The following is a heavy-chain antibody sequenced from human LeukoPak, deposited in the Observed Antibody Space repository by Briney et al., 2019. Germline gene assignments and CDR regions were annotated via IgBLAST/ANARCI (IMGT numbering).Heavy chain of an antibody. Sequence: PGGSLRLSCAASGFTFSSYGMHWVRQAPGKGLEWVSGISWNSGSKGYADSVKGRFTISRDNAKNSLHLQMNSLRAEDTALYYCAKGFSYGYVDAFDIWGQGTMVTVSS. V-gene: IGHV3-9*01. CDR1: GFTFSSYG. D-gene: IGHD5-18*01. J-gene: IGHJ3*02. CDR3: AKGFSYGYVDAFDI. CDR2: ISWNSGSK.